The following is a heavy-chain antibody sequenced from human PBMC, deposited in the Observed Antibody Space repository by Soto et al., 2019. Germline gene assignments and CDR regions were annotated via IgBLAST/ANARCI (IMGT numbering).Heavy chain of an antibody. D-gene: IGHD3-10*01. CDR1: GFTFNSYA. J-gene: IGHJ4*02. CDR3: ARAAGGDY. Sequence: PGGSLRLSCVASGFTFNSYAIHWVRQAPGKGLEWVAVVSYDGSNKYYADSVKGRFTISRDNSKNTLYLQMNSLRAEDTAVYYCARAAGGDYWGQGTLVTVSS. V-gene: IGHV3-30-3*01. CDR2: VSYDGSNK.